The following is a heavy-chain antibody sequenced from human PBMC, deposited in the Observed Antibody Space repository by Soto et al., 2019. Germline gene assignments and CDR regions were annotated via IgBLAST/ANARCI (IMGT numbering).Heavy chain of an antibody. D-gene: IGHD6-13*01. Sequence: GGSLKLSCAASGFTFRNYAVTWVRQAPGKGLEWVSTISGSGGSTYYADSVKGRFTISRDNSKNTLYLQMNSLRAEDTAVYYCAKDQGSSWYEIDYWGQGT. CDR1: GFTFRNYA. CDR2: ISGSGGST. V-gene: IGHV3-23*01. J-gene: IGHJ4*02. CDR3: AKDQGSSWYEIDY.